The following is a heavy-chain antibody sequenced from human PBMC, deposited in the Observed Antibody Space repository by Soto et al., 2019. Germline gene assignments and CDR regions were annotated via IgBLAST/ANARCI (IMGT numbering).Heavy chain of an antibody. CDR1: SDSISSYY. Sequence: QVQLQESGPGLVRPSETLSLTCTVPSDSISSYYWIWIRQSPGKGLEWIGYTDYSGNTNYNPSLKSRVTISGDTSKNQFSLRLSSVTAADTAVYYCAMAVGDPLYDLYYWGQGTLVTVSS. J-gene: IGHJ4*02. CDR3: AMAVGDPLYDLYY. D-gene: IGHD6-19*01. V-gene: IGHV4-59*08. CDR2: TDYSGNT.